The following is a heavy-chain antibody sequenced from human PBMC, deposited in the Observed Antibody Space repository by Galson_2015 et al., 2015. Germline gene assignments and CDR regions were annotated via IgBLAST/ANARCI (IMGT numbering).Heavy chain of an antibody. V-gene: IGHV5-51*03. D-gene: IGHD2-8*02. Sequence: QSGAEVKKPGESLTISCKGSGYSFSSFWIGWVRQMPGKGLECMGIMYPGDSDTRYSLSFQGQVTISADKSSSTAYLQWSSLKASDTAMYYCARGGVGYHNPVLDYWGQGTLVTVSS. J-gene: IGHJ4*02. CDR3: ARGGVGYHNPVLDY. CDR1: GYSFSSFW. CDR2: MYPGDSDT.